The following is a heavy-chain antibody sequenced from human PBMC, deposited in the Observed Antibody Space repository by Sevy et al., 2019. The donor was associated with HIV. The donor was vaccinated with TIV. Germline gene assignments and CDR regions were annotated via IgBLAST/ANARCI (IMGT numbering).Heavy chain of an antibody. CDR1: GFTFSNYW. J-gene: IGHJ6*02. CDR3: ARDCSSASCLWGMDA. V-gene: IGHV3-7*03. CDR2: IKRDGSEK. Sequence: GGSLRLSCAGSGFTFSNYWMSWVRQAPGKGLEWVANIKRDGSEKYYVASVKGRFTISRDNAKTSLYLQMNSLRVEDTAVYYCARDCSSASCLWGMDAWGQGTMVTVSS. D-gene: IGHD2-2*01.